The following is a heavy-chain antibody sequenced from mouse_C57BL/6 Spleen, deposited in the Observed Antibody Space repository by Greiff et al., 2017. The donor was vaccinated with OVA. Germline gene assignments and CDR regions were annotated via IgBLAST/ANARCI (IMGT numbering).Heavy chain of an antibody. V-gene: IGHV1-76*01. J-gene: IGHJ2*01. Sequence: QVQLKESGAELVRPGASVKLSCKASGYTFTDYYINWVKQRPGQGLEWIARIYPGSGSTYYNEKFKGKAKLTAEKYSSTAYMQLSSLTSEDSAVYFCARLVLSYCFDYWGQGTTLTVSS. CDR3: ARLVLSYCFDY. CDR2: IYPGSGST. CDR1: GYTFTDYY. D-gene: IGHD1-1*02.